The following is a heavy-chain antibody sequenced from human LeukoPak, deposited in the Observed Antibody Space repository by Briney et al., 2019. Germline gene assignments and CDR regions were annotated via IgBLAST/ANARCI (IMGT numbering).Heavy chain of an antibody. Sequence: ASVKVSCKASGYTFTGHYTHWVRQAPGQGLEWMGWINPNSGGTNYAQKFQGRVTMTRDTSISTAYMELSRLRSDDTAVYYCARDSIETSRGYYYYYYMDVWGKGTTVTVSS. V-gene: IGHV1-2*02. D-gene: IGHD2-2*01. CDR1: GYTFTGHY. CDR3: ARDSIETSRGYYYYYYMDV. CDR2: INPNSGGT. J-gene: IGHJ6*03.